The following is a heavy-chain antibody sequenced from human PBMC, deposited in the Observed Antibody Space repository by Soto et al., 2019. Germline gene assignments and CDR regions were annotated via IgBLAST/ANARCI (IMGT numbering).Heavy chain of an antibody. CDR1: GGSFSDYY. J-gene: IGHJ4*02. V-gene: IGHV4-34*01. D-gene: IGHD4-17*01. CDR3: ARTTAVPNSLRSRYFFDY. Sequence: KPSETLSLTCSVYGGSFSDYYWSWIRQPPGKGLEWIGEINHSGSTNYNPSLKSRVTISVHTSKNQFSLKLSSVTAADTAVYYCARTTAVPNSLRSRYFFDYWGQGTLVTVSS. CDR2: INHSGST.